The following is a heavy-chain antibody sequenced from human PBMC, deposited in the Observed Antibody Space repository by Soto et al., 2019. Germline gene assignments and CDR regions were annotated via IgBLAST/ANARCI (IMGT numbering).Heavy chain of an antibody. V-gene: IGHV1-69*02. J-gene: IGHJ4*02. CDR2: IIPILGIA. CDR1: GGTFSSYT. CDR3: AGVGRDTAPFDY. D-gene: IGHD5-18*01. Sequence: ASVNVSCKASGGTFSSYTISWVRQAPGQGLEWMGRIIPILGIANYAQKFQGRVTITADKSTSTAYMELSSLRSEDTAVYYCAGVGRDTAPFDYWGQGTLVTVSS.